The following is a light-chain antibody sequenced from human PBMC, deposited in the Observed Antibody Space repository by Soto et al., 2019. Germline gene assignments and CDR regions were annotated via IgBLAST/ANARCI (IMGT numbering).Light chain of an antibody. J-gene: IGKJ1*01. CDR1: PSVRSN. CDR3: QQYNNWPPVWT. CDR2: GGS. Sequence: AVPEYTRATATLSRRAIPSVRSNLAWHQQKPGQAPGRLSYGGSSRATGIPARFSGSGSGTEFTLTISSLQSEDFAVYDCQQYNNWPPVWTSG. V-gene: IGKV3-15*01.